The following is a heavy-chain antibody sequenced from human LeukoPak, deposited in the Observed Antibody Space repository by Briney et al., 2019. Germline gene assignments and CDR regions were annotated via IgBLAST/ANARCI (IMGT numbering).Heavy chain of an antibody. CDR3: ARVGVSGGSCLTRYGLDV. CDR1: GFMFNIYA. CDR2: IPYDGGTN. Sequence: GTSLRLSCAASGFMFNIYAMHWVRQAPGKGLEWVAVIPYDGGTNYYADSVKGRFTISRDNTESTLYLQMNSLRPDDTAVYYCARVGVSGGSCLTRYGLDVWGKGTTVTVSS. V-gene: IGHV3-30*01. J-gene: IGHJ6*04. D-gene: IGHD2-15*01.